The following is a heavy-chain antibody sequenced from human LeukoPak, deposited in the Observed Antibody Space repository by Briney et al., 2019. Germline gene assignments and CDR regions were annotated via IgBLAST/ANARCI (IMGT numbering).Heavy chain of an antibody. CDR1: GFTFSIYA. CDR2: ISDSGRNT. J-gene: IGHJ4*02. CDR3: ATGCVGSPNCQTTGYDH. V-gene: IGHV3-23*01. Sequence: PGGPLRLSCAASGFTFSIYAMNWVRQAPGKGLEWVSGISDSGRNTYYSDSVKGRFTISRDNSESTVYLQMNSLTAEDTAQYYCATGCVGSPNCQTTGYDHWGQGTLVTVSS. D-gene: IGHD2-2*01.